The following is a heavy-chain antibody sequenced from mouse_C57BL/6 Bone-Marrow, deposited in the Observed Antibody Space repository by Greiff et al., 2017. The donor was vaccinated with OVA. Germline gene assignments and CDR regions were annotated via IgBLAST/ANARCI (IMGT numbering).Heavy chain of an antibody. CDR3: TYARPPYAMDY. Sequence: VQLQQSGAELVRPGASVKLSCTASGFNIKDDYMHWVKQRPEQGLEWIGWIDPENGDTEYASKFQGKATITADTSSNTAYLQLSSLTSEDTAVYYCTYARPPYAMDYWGQGTSVTVSS. V-gene: IGHV14-4*01. CDR1: GFNIKDDY. D-gene: IGHD3-3*01. J-gene: IGHJ4*01. CDR2: IDPENGDT.